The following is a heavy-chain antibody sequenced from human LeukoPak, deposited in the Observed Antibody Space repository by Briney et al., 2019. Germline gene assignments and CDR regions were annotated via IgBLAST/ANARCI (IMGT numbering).Heavy chain of an antibody. D-gene: IGHD1-26*01. Sequence: GGSLRLSCAASGFTFSSYEMNWVRQAPGKGLEWVSYISSSGSTIYYADSVKGRFTISRDNAKNSLYLQMNSLRAEDTAVYYSARDWGSGSYNYWGQGTLVTVSS. CDR1: GFTFSSYE. J-gene: IGHJ4*02. CDR2: ISSSGSTI. CDR3: ARDWGSGSYNY. V-gene: IGHV3-48*03.